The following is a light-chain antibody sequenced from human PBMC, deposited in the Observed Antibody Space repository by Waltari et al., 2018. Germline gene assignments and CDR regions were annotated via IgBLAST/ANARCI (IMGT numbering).Light chain of an antibody. V-gene: IGLV8-61*01. CDR1: SGSLSTTSY. CDR3: AVYMGWGLWV. CDR2: TAN. J-gene: IGLJ3*02. Sequence: QTVVTQEPSLSVSPGGTVTLTCALSSGSLSTTSYATWYQQTPGQAPRTLVYTANARSSGVPGRFACSILGNTAALTITGGQAGDEFYYYWAVYMGWGLWVFGGGTRLT.